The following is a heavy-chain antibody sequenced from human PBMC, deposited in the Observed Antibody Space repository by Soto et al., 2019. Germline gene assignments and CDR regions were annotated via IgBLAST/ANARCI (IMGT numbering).Heavy chain of an antibody. D-gene: IGHD3-22*01. Sequence: SETLSLTCTVSGGSISGRCWSWVRQSPGKGLEWIGYFCYTGSTNYNPSLKRRVTISVDRSKTQCSMKLTSVTAADTAVYYCAKSHYDSSGYYIIDHWGQGTLVTVSS. V-gene: IGHV4-59*01. CDR2: FCYTGST. CDR1: GGSISGRC. J-gene: IGHJ5*02. CDR3: AKSHYDSSGYYIIDH.